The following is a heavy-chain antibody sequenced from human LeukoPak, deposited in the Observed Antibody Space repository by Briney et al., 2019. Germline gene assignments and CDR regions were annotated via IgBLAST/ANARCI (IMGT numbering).Heavy chain of an antibody. Sequence: SETLSLTCTVSGGSISSYYWSWIRQPPGKGLEWIGYIYYSGSTNYNPSLKSRVTISVDTSKNQFSLKLSSVTAADTAVYYCARGDFWSGYLVDYWGQGTLVTASS. D-gene: IGHD3-3*01. CDR1: GGSISSYY. CDR3: ARGDFWSGYLVDY. CDR2: IYYSGST. V-gene: IGHV4-59*01. J-gene: IGHJ4*02.